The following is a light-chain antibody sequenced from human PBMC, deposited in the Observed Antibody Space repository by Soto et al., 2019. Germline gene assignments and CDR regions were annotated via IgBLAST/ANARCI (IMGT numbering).Light chain of an antibody. J-gene: IGKJ1*01. CDR1: QSISSSF. V-gene: IGKV3D-20*02. CDR2: GAS. Sequence: EIVLTQSPGILSLSPGERASLSCGASQSISSSFLAWYQQKPGQAPRLLIYGASTRATGIPARFSGSGSGTDFTLTIRSLEPEDFAVYYCQQRSNWPPWTFGQGTTGDIK. CDR3: QQRSNWPPWT.